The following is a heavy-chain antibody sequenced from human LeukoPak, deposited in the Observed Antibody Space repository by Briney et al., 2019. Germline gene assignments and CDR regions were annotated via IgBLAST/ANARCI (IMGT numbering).Heavy chain of an antibody. CDR2: IKEDGSEK. J-gene: IGHJ4*02. Sequence: GGSLRLSCAASGLTFTTHWISWVRQVPGKGLEWVANIKEDGSEKYYVDSVRGRFTISRDNARNSVFLQMNSLRAADTAVYYCARQITFWDYWGQGTLVTVS. V-gene: IGHV3-7*01. D-gene: IGHD3-16*01. CDR1: GLTFTTHW. CDR3: ARQITFWDY.